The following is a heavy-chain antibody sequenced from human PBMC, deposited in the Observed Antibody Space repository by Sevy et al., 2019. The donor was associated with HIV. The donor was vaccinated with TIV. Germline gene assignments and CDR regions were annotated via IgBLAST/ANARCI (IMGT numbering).Heavy chain of an antibody. V-gene: IGHV1-18*01. D-gene: IGHD3-3*01. Sequence: ASVKVSCKASGYTFTSYGISWVRQAPGQGLEWMGWISAYNGNTNYAQKLQGRVTMTTDTSTSTAYMELRSLGSDDTAVYYCARGGGYYDFWSGYSHSVYYYGMDVWGQGTTVTVSS. CDR2: ISAYNGNT. CDR1: GYTFTSYG. CDR3: ARGGGYYDFWSGYSHSVYYYGMDV. J-gene: IGHJ6*02.